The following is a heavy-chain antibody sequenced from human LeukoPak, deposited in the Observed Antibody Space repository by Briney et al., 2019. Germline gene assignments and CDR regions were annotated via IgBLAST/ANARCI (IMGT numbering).Heavy chain of an antibody. V-gene: IGHV3-30*04. D-gene: IGHD1-26*01. CDR2: MSNDGN. CDR3: ARDGGGGGSYPDF. Sequence: GGSLRLSCAASGFTFSSYTMHWVRQAPGKGLEWVAVMSNDGNYYADSEKGRFTISRDNSKNTLYLQMNSLRPEDTAVYYCARDGGGGGSYPDFWGQGTLVAVSS. CDR1: GFTFSSYT. J-gene: IGHJ4*01.